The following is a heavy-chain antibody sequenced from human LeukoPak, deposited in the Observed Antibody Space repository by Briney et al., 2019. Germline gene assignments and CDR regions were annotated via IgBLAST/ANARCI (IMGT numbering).Heavy chain of an antibody. CDR3: ARDVAAAGPTFDY. CDR1: GYTFTGYY. Sequence: ALVKVSCKASGYTFTGYYMHWVRQAPGQGLEWMGWINPNRGGTNYAQKFQGRVTMTRDTSISTAYMELSRLRSDDTAVYYCARDVAAAGPTFDYWGQGTLVTVSS. V-gene: IGHV1-2*02. CDR2: INPNRGGT. J-gene: IGHJ4*02. D-gene: IGHD6-13*01.